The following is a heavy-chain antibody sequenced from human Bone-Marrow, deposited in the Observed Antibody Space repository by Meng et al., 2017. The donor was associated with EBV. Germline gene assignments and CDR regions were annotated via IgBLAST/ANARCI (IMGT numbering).Heavy chain of an antibody. Sequence: QVQLVESGGGVVQPGRSLRLSCAASGFTFSSYGMHWVRQAPGKGLEWVAVISYDGNIRYYADSVKGRFTISRDNSKNTLYLQMNSLRADDTAVYFCAKGSQKQWLVMNDYWGQGPLGTVAS. D-gene: IGHD6-19*01. J-gene: IGHJ4*02. CDR2: ISYDGNIR. CDR3: AKGSQKQWLVMNDY. V-gene: IGHV3-30*18. CDR1: GFTFSSYG.